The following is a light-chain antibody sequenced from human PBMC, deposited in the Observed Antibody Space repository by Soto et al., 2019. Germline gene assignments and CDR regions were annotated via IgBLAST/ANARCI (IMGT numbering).Light chain of an antibody. Sequence: EIVLTQSPATLSLSPGERATLSCGASQSISSSYLAWYQQKPGLAPRLLIYDASSRATGIPARFSGSGSGTEFTLTISSLQSEDFAIYYCQQYQNLWTFGQGTKVDIK. CDR3: QQYQNLWT. V-gene: IGKV3D-20*01. CDR1: QSISSSY. J-gene: IGKJ1*01. CDR2: DAS.